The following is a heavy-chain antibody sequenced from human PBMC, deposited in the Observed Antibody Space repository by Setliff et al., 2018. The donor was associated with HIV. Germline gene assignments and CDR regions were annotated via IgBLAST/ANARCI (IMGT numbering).Heavy chain of an antibody. V-gene: IGHV2-26*01. J-gene: IGHJ4*02. CDR1: GFSLSTDEMG. D-gene: IGHD1-26*01. CDR3: ARMISYSPYFDY. Sequence: SGPTLVNPTQTLTLTCTFSGFSLSTDEMGVSWIRQPPGKALEWLAHIFSNNEKSYKTSLKNRLTISKDTSKNQVVLKMTNMDPVDTATYYCARMISYSPYFDYWGQGTLVTVSS. CDR2: IFSNNEK.